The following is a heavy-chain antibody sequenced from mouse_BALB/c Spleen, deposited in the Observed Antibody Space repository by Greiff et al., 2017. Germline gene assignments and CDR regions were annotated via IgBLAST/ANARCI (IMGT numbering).Heavy chain of an antibody. V-gene: IGHV1-18*01. CDR1: GYTFTDYN. J-gene: IGHJ4*01. CDR3: AKRSTMTLYYAMDY. CDR2: INPNNGGT. Sequence: VQLKESGPELVKPGASVKIPCKASGYTFTDYNMDWVKQSHGKSLEWIGDINPNNGGTIYNQKFKGKATLTVDKSSSTAYMELRSLTSEDTAVYYCAKRSTMTLYYAMDYWGQGTSVTVSS. D-gene: IGHD2-4*01.